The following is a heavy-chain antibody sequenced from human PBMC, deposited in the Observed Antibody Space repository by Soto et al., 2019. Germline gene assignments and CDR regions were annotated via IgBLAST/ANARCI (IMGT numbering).Heavy chain of an antibody. CDR2: IVVGTGNT. D-gene: IGHD1-26*01. CDR1: GFPLINSA. V-gene: IGHV1-58*01. J-gene: IGHJ6*02. Sequence: VASVKVSCKASGFPLINSALHWVRQARGRRLEWIGMIVVGTGNTDYAQKFQERVTITRDMSTRTAYMELSRLRSETTAVYYCETNTPGNSWFKSSHYYGMDLWGQGTTVTVSS. CDR3: ETNTPGNSWFKSSHYYGMDL.